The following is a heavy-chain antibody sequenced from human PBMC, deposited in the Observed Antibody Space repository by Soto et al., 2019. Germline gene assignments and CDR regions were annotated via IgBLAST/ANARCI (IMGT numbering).Heavy chain of an antibody. Sequence: QVRLAQSGTEVKKPGASVKLSCKASGYMFVNYDISWVRQAPGQGLEWMGWMNPHSGERGSAQRFQGRVTRTRDTPIGTAYMELSSLTSEDTAVYYCVRVERWDGVDAGLDFWGQGTLVTVSS. V-gene: IGHV1-8*01. CDR1: GYMFVNYD. CDR3: VRVERWDGVDAGLDF. J-gene: IGHJ4*02. CDR2: MNPHSGER. D-gene: IGHD1-26*01.